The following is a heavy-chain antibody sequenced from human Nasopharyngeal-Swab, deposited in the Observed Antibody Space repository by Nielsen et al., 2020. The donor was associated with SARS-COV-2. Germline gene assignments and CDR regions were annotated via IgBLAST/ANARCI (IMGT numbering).Heavy chain of an antibody. V-gene: IGHV3-23*01. D-gene: IGHD4-11*01. J-gene: IGHJ4*02. Sequence: GESLKISCAASGFSFNSFAMSWVRQAPGKGLEWVSGISGGGDSTHYADSVKGRFTISRDNSRKTLYLQMNSLRAEDTAVYYCAKVPSTVTTLPPDYWGQGTLVTVSS. CDR2: ISGGGDST. CDR1: GFSFNSFA. CDR3: AKVPSTVTTLPPDY.